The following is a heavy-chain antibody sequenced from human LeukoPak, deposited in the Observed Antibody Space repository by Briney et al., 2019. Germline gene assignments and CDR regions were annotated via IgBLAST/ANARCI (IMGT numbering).Heavy chain of an antibody. J-gene: IGHJ4*02. Sequence: PSETLSLTCAVSGGSFSGYYWRWIRQPPGKGLEWIGGINHSGSTNYNPPLKSRATISVEASKNQFSFNLSSVTGAVTALYYCARTNKYYDILTGYPGRYYFDYSGQGTLVTVSS. V-gene: IGHV4-34*01. D-gene: IGHD3-9*01. CDR3: ARTNKYYDILTGYPGRYYFDY. CDR2: INHSGST. CDR1: GGSFSGYY.